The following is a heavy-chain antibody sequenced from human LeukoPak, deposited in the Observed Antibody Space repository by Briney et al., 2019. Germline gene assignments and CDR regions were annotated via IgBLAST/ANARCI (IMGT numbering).Heavy chain of an antibody. CDR3: ARGRWSGYYLTYFDY. CDR1: GFTFSSYG. V-gene: IGHV3-30*02. J-gene: IGHJ4*02. Sequence: PGGSLRLSCAASGFTFSSYGMHWVRQAPGKGLEWVAFIRYDGSNKYYADSVKGRFTISRDNAKNSLYLQMNSLRAEDTAVYYCARGRWSGYYLTYFDYWGQGTLVTVSS. CDR2: IRYDGSNK. D-gene: IGHD3-3*01.